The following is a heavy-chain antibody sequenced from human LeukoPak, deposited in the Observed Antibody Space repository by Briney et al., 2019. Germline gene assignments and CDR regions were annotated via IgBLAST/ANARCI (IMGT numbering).Heavy chain of an antibody. V-gene: IGHV4-61*08. CDR1: GGSISSGGYY. CDR2: IYYSGST. Sequence: SETLSLTCTVSGGSISSGGYYWSWIRQHPGKGLEWIGYIYYSGSTNYNPSLKSRVTISVDTSKNQFSLKLSSVTAADTAVYYCAREGIGATSSFDYWGQGTLVTVSS. J-gene: IGHJ4*02. D-gene: IGHD5-24*01. CDR3: AREGIGATSSFDY.